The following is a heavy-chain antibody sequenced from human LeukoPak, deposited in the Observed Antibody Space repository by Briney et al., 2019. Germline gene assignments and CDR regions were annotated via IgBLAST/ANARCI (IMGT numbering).Heavy chain of an antibody. CDR3: AKDGFSSSSYYYMDV. V-gene: IGHV3-30*02. J-gene: IGHJ6*03. Sequence: GGSLRLSCAASGFIFSSHGMHWVRQAPGKGQEWVAFIRYDGSDKYYADSVKGRFTISRDNSKNTLYLQMNSLRAEDTAVYYCAKDGFSSSSYYYMDVWGKGTTVTVSS. CDR2: IRYDGSDK. CDR1: GFIFSSHG. D-gene: IGHD2-2*01.